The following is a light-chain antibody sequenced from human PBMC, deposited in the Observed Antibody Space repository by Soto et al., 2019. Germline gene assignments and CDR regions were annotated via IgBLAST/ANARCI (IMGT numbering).Light chain of an antibody. V-gene: IGKV1D-12*01. J-gene: IGKJ3*01. CDR1: QGISNW. Sequence: DIPLSQSPSSVSASFGDRVSITCRASQGISNWLAWYQQKPGRAPKLLIYAASSLQSGVSSRFSGSGSGTDFTLTISSLQPEDFATYYCQQGNSFPFTFGPGTKVDIK. CDR2: AAS. CDR3: QQGNSFPFT.